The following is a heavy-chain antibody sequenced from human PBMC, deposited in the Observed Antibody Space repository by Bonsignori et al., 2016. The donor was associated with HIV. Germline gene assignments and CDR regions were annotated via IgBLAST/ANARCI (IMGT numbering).Heavy chain of an antibody. D-gene: IGHD2-21*02. CDR3: ARRAGGDFEVDL. CDR2: IYPGDSDT. J-gene: IGHJ2*01. Sequence: VRQMPGKGLEWVGNIYPGDSDTRYSPSFQGQVTISADKSISTAYLQWSSLQALDTAIYYCARRAGGDFEVDLWGRGTLVTVSS. V-gene: IGHV5-51*01.